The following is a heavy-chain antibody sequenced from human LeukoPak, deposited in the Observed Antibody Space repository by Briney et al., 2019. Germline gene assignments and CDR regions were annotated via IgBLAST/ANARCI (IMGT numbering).Heavy chain of an antibody. V-gene: IGHV4-34*01. Sequence: SETLSLTCAVYGGSFSGYYWSWIRQPPGKGREWIGEINHSGSTNYNPSLKSRVTISVDTSKNQFSLKLSSVTAADTAVYYCARGVGYYYYYMDVWGKGTTVTVSS. D-gene: IGHD2-15*01. CDR3: ARGVGYYYYYMDV. CDR2: INHSGST. CDR1: GGSFSGYY. J-gene: IGHJ6*03.